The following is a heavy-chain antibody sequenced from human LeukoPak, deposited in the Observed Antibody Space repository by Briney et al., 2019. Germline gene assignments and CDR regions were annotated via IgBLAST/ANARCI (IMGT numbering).Heavy chain of an antibody. J-gene: IGHJ4*02. D-gene: IGHD2-15*01. V-gene: IGHV4-59*01. CDR1: GGSISSYY. Sequence: SETLSLTCTGSGGSISSYYWSWIRQPPGKGLEWIGYIYYSGSTNYNPSLKSRVTISVDTSKNQFSLKLSSVTAEDTAVYYCAKSGLNRFDYWGQGTLVTVSS. CDR2: IYYSGST. CDR3: AKSGLNRFDY.